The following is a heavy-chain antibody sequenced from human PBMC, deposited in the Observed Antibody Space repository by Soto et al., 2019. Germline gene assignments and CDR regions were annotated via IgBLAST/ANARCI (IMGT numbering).Heavy chain of an antibody. J-gene: IGHJ4*02. D-gene: IGHD6-19*01. CDR3: AKDLGRGSGWYYFDY. CDR2: ISGSGGST. V-gene: IGHV3-23*01. CDR1: GFTFSSYA. Sequence: GGSLRLSCAASGFTFSSYAMSWVRQAPGKGLEWVSAISGSGGSTYYADSVKGRFTTSRDNSKNTLYLQMNSLRAEDTAVYYCAKDLGRGSGWYYFDYWGQGTLVTVSS.